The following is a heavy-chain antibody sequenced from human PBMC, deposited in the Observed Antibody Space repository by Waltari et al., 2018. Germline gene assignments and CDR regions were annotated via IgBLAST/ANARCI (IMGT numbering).Heavy chain of an antibody. CDR3: VTLGGGSQGGSLFGLDV. J-gene: IGHJ6*02. Sequence: EVQLVESGGGLVKPGGSLRLSCAASGFSFSSYTMKWVRQARGKGLEWVESISSGHSDKHYADSVRGRFTISRDNAKNSLYLQMNSLRAEDSAMYYCVTLGGGSQGGSLFGLDVWGQGVTVTVTS. CDR1: GFSFSSYT. V-gene: IGHV3-21*06. CDR2: ISSGHSDK. D-gene: IGHD2-15*01.